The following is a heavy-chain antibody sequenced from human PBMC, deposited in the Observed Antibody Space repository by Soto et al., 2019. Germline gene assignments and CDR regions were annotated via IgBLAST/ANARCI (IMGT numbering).Heavy chain of an antibody. D-gene: IGHD2-21*01. CDR2: IWYDGSNK. CDR3: ASRGDFSYYSYGMDV. J-gene: IGHJ6*02. Sequence: QVQLVESGGGVVQPGRSLRLSCAASGFTFSSYGMHWVRQAPGKGLEWVAVIWYDGSNKYYADSVKGRFTISRDNSKNTLYLQMNSLGAEDTAVYYCASRGDFSYYSYGMDVWGQGTTVTVSS. V-gene: IGHV3-33*01. CDR1: GFTFSSYG.